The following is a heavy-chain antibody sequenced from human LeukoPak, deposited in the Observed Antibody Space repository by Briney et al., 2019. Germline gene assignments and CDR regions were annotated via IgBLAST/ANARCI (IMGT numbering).Heavy chain of an antibody. CDR2: ISSSSSYI. CDR3: ARVKEEQQLTPIYYYYMDV. J-gene: IGHJ6*03. D-gene: IGHD6-13*01. CDR1: GFTFSSYS. V-gene: IGHV3-21*01. Sequence: GGSLRLSCAASGFTFSSYSMNWVRQAPGKGLEWVSSISSSSSYIYYADSVKGRFTISRDNAKNSLYLQMNSLRAEDTAVYYCARVKEEQQLTPIYYYYMDVWGKGTTVTVSS.